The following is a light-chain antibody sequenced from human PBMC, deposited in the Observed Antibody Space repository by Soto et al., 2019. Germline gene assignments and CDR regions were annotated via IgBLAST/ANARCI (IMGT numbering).Light chain of an antibody. CDR3: QQYDNSSWT. CDR2: GAS. Sequence: ESVWTLAPGTLSLSPGDRATLSCRAIQSISTNLAWYQQKPGQAPRLLIYGASSRATGIPDRFSGSGSGTDFTLTISRLEPEDFAVYYCQQYDNSSWTFGQGTKVDIK. J-gene: IGKJ1*01. V-gene: IGKV3-20*01. CDR1: QSISTN.